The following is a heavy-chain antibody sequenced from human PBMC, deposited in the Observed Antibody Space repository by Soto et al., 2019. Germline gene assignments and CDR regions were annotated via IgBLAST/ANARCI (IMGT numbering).Heavy chain of an antibody. CDR1: GFTFSSYA. D-gene: IGHD6-13*01. Sequence: PGGSLRLSCAASGFTFSSYAMSWVRQAPGKGLEWVSAISGSGGSTYYADSVKGRFTISRDNSKNTLYLQMNSLRAEDTAVYYCAKDFYGSSWYQVADYWGQGTLVTVSS. CDR3: AKDFYGSSWYQVADY. CDR2: ISGSGGST. V-gene: IGHV3-23*01. J-gene: IGHJ4*02.